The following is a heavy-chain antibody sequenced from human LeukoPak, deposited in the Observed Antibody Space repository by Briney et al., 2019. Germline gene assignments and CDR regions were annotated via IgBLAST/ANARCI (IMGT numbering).Heavy chain of an antibody. CDR3: ARYDSGGWYRLFDH. Sequence: PSETLSLTCTVSGGSISTYYWSWIRQPPGKGLEWIGHIFYTGSTNYSPSLKSRVTISVDTSKDQFSLKLSSVTAADAAVYYCARYDSGGWYRLFDHWGQGALVTASS. J-gene: IGHJ4*02. CDR2: IFYTGST. CDR1: GGSISTYY. D-gene: IGHD6-19*01. V-gene: IGHV4-59*01.